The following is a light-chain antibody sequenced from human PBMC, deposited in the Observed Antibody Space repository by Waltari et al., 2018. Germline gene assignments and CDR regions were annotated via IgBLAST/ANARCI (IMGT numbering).Light chain of an antibody. CDR3: NSRDSSGNHLGV. J-gene: IGLJ3*02. CDR2: GKN. Sequence: SSELTQDPAVSVVLGQTVRITCQGDRLRSYYASWYQQKPGQAPVLVIYGKNNRPSGIPDRFSGSSSGNTASLTITGAQAEDEADYYCNSRDSSGNHLGVFGGGTKLTVL. CDR1: RLRSYY. V-gene: IGLV3-19*01.